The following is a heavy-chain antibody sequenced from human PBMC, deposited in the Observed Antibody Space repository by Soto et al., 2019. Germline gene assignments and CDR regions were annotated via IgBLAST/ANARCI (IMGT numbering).Heavy chain of an antibody. CDR3: AGVIVVIPTATQTRSDYGMDV. D-gene: IGHD2-2*01. V-gene: IGHV4-34*01. Sequence: PSETLSLTCAVYGGSFSGYYWSWIRQPPGKGLEWIGEINHSGSTNYNPSLKSRVTISVDTSKNQFSLKLSSVTAADTAVYYCAGVIVVIPTATQTRSDYGMDVWGQGTTVTVSS. CDR2: INHSGST. CDR1: GGSFSGYY. J-gene: IGHJ6*02.